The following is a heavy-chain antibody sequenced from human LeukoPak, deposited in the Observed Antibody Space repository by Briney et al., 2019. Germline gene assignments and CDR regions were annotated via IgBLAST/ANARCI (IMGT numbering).Heavy chain of an antibody. D-gene: IGHD3-10*01. J-gene: IGHJ4*02. CDR1: GFTFGSYW. Sequence: GGSLRLSCAASGFTFGSYWMSWVRQAPGKGLEWVANIKQDGSEKYYVDSVKGGFTISRGNAKNSLYLQMNSLRAEDTAVYYCARAKSLFDSWGQGTLVTVSS. CDR3: ARAKSLFDS. V-gene: IGHV3-7*03. CDR2: IKQDGSEK.